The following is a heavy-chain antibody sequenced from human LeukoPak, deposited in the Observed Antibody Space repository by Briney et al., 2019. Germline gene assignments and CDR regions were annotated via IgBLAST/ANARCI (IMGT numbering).Heavy chain of an antibody. V-gene: IGHV5-51*01. D-gene: IGHD3-3*01. J-gene: IGHJ3*02. CDR2: IYPGDSDT. CDR3: ARPGGVRSIDAFDI. CDR1: GYSFTNYW. Sequence: LGESLRISCKGSGYSFTNYWIGWVRQMPGKGLEWMGIIYPGDSDTSYSPSFQGQVTISADKSLSTAYLQWSSLRASDTAVYYCARPGGVRSIDAFDIWGQGTMVTVSS.